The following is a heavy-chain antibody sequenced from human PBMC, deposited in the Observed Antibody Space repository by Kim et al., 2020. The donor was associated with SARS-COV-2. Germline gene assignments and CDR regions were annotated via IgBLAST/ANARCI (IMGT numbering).Heavy chain of an antibody. D-gene: IGHD1-7*01. CDR2: ISSSSSYI. CDR1: GFTFSSYS. J-gene: IGHJ3*02. Sequence: GGSLRLSCAASGFTFSSYSMNWVRQAPGKGLEWVSSISSSSSYIYYADSVKGRFTISRDNAKNSLYLQMNSLRAEDTAVYYCASGNWNYVREAFDIWGQGTMVTVSS. CDR3: ASGNWNYVREAFDI. V-gene: IGHV3-21*01.